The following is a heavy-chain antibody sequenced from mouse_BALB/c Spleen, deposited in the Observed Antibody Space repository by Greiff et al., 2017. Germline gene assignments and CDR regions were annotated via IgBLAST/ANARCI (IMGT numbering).Heavy chain of an antibody. V-gene: IGHV5-17*02. CDR1: GFTFSSFG. CDR2: ISSGSSTI. CDR3: ARSGNGYYPFDY. D-gene: IGHD2-3*01. J-gene: IGHJ2*01. Sequence: EVKLVESGGGLVQPGGSRKLSCAASGFTFSSFGMHWVRQAPEKGLEWVAYISSGSSTIYYADTVKGRFTISRDNPKNTLFLQMTSLRSEDTAMYYCARSGNGYYPFDYWGQGTTLTVSS.